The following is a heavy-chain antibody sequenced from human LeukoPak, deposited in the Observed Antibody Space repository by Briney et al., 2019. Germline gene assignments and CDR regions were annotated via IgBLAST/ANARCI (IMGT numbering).Heavy chain of an antibody. CDR3: ARARGKIQLWFATNDAFDI. CDR2: IYYSGST. Sequence: KPSETLSLTCTVSGGSISSYYWSWIRQPPGKGLEWIGYIYYSGSTNYNPSLKSRITISVDTSKNQFSLKLSSVTAADTAVYYCARARGKIQLWFATNDAFDIWGQGTMVTVSS. D-gene: IGHD5-18*01. V-gene: IGHV4-59*01. CDR1: GGSISSYY. J-gene: IGHJ3*02.